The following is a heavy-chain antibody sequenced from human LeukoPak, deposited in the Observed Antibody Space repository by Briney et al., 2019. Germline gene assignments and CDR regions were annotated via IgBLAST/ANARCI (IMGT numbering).Heavy chain of an antibody. CDR2: IYYSGST. V-gene: IGHV4-31*03. CDR1: GGSISSGGYY. CDR3: ARGDLRYFDY. J-gene: IGHJ4*02. Sequence: SSETLSLTCTVSGGSISSGGYYWSWIRPDPGKGLEWIGYIYYSGSTYYNPSLKSRVTISVDTSKNQFSLKLSSVTAADTAVYYCARGDLRYFDYWGQGTLVTVSS.